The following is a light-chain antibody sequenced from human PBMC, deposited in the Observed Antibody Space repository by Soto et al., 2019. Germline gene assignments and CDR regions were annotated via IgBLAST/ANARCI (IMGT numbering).Light chain of an antibody. V-gene: IGLV3-1*01. CDR1: KLGERF. J-gene: IGLJ2*01. CDR3: QAWDSSTGVV. Sequence: SYELTQPPSVSVSPGQTASISCSGDKLGERFACWYQQKPGQSPVMVIYQDTKRPSGIPERFSGSNSGNTATLTISGTQALDEADYYCQAWDSSTGVVFGGGPKLTVL. CDR2: QDT.